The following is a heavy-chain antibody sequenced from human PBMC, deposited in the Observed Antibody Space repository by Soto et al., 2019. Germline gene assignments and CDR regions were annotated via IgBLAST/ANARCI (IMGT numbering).Heavy chain of an antibody. D-gene: IGHD1-26*01. CDR1: GYSFTNYY. CDR2: IYPVDFDT. Sequence: XESLSVSCSSSGYSFTNYYLALVLQMPGKGLEWMGIIYPVDFDTRYSPSFQGQVTISVDRSIRTAYLQWDSLKASDTAMYYCARSVLVPSTMNYFDFWGQGTLVTV. CDR3: ARSVLVPSTMNYFDF. V-gene: IGHV5-51*01. J-gene: IGHJ4*02.